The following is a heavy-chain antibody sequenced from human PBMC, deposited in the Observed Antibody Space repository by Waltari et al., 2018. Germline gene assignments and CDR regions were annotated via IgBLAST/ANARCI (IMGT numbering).Heavy chain of an antibody. CDR1: GGSFSGYY. CDR2: INHSGST. V-gene: IGHV4-34*01. Sequence: QVQLQQWGAGLLKPSETLSLTCAVYGGSFSGYYWSWIRQPPGKGLEWIGEINHSGSTNYNPSLKSRVTISVDTSKNQFSLKLSSVTAADTAVYYCARGLKVAGSDYWGHGTLVTVSS. CDR3: ARGLKVAGSDY. D-gene: IGHD6-19*01. J-gene: IGHJ4*01.